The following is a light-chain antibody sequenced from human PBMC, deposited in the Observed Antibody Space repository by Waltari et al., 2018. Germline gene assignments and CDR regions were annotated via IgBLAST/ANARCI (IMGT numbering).Light chain of an antibody. CDR2: DAS. V-gene: IGKV3-11*01. J-gene: IGKJ4*01. Sequence: EIVLTQSPATLSLSPGERATLSCRASQSVRSYLAWFQQKRGQAPRLLIYDASNRATGIPARFSGSGSWTDFTLTISSLEPEDFAVYYCQQRSNWPLTFGGGTKVEIK. CDR3: QQRSNWPLT. CDR1: QSVRSY.